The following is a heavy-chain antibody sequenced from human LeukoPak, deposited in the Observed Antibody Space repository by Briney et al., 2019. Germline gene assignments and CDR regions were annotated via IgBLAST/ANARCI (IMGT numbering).Heavy chain of an antibody. CDR1: GFTFDDYA. CDR2: ISWNSGSI. V-gene: IGHV3-9*01. J-gene: IGHJ4*02. D-gene: IGHD6-19*01. Sequence: AGGSLRHSCAASGFTFDDYAMHWVREAPGKGLEWVSGISWNSGSIGYADSVKGRFTISRDNAKNSLYLQMNSLRAEDTALYYCAKEGSYSSGWFDYWGQGTLVPVSS. CDR3: AKEGSYSSGWFDY.